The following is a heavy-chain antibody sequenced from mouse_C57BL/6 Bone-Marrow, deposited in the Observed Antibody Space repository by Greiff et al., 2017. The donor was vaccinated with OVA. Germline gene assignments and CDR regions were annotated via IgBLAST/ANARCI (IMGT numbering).Heavy chain of an antibody. CDR2: IRRNSNNYAT. CDR3: VCHNGCFYAMDY. Sequence: EVKLVESGGGLVQPKGSLKLSCAASGFSFNTYSMHWVRQAPGKGLEWVARIRRNSNNYATYYADSVKDRFTISRDYSASMLYLQLLTLYTSATAMYSGVCHNGCFYAMDYWGQGTSVTVSS. J-gene: IGHJ4*01. CDR1: GFSFNTYS. V-gene: IGHV10-1*01.